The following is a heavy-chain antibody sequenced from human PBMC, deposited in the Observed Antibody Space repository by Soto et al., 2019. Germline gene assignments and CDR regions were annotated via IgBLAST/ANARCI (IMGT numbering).Heavy chain of an antibody. CDR3: AHRQDSSSWYHYYYYYGMDV. J-gene: IGHJ6*02. CDR1: GFSLSTSGVG. V-gene: IGHV2-5*01. D-gene: IGHD6-13*01. CDR2: IYWNDDK. Sequence: SGPTLVNPTQTLTLTCTFSGFSLSTSGVGVGWIRQPPGKALEWLALIYWNDDKRYSPSLKSRLTITKDTSKNQAVLTMTNMDPVDTATYYCAHRQDSSSWYHYYYYYGMDVWRQRTTVTVSS.